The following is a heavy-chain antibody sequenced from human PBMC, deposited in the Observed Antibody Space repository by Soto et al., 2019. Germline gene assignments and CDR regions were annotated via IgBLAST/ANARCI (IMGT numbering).Heavy chain of an antibody. CDR3: ARGPYDTIDPLGY. V-gene: IGHV3-21*01. D-gene: IGHD3-22*01. CDR2: ISSSSSYI. CDR1: GFTFSSYS. J-gene: IGHJ4*02. Sequence: VGSLRLSCAASGFTFSSYSMNWVRQAPGKGLEWVSSISSSSSYIYYADSVKGRFTISRDNAKNSLYLQMNSLRAEDTAVYYCARGPYDTIDPLGYWGQGTLVTVSS.